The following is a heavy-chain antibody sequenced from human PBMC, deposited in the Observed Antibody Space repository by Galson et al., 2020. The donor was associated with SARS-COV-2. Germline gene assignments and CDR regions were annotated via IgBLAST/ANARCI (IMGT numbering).Heavy chain of an antibody. CDR3: AKDQFVWGSYRYNGFDY. D-gene: IGHD3-16*02. J-gene: IGHJ4*02. CDR2: ISYDGSNK. Sequence: GKGLEWVAVISYDGSNKYYADSVKGRFTISRDNSKNTLYLQMNSLRAEDTAVYYCAKDQFVWGSYRYNGFDYWGQGTLVTVSS. V-gene: IGHV3-30*18.